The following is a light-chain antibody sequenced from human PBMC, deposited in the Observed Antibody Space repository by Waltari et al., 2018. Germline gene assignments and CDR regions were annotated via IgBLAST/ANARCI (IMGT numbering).Light chain of an antibody. CDR3: QKYNRAPRT. Sequence: DIRMTQSPSSLSASVGDRVTITCRASQAISNSLAWYQQKPGKVPKLLIYAASTLQSGVPSRFSGSGSGTDFTLTISSLQPEDIATYYCQKYNRAPRTFGQGTKVEIE. CDR1: QAISNS. V-gene: IGKV1-27*01. J-gene: IGKJ1*01. CDR2: AAS.